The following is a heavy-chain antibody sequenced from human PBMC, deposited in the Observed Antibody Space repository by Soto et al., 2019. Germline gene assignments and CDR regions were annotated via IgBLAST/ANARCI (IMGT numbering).Heavy chain of an antibody. CDR1: GFTFSSYA. D-gene: IGHD6-6*01. Sequence: PGGSLRLSCAASGFTFSSYAMHWVRQAPGKGLEWVAVISYDGSNKYYADSVKGRFTISRDNSKNTLYLQMNSLRAEDTAVYYCAREPFSSIADWGQGTLVTVSS. V-gene: IGHV3-30-3*01. CDR2: ISYDGSNK. J-gene: IGHJ4*02. CDR3: AREPFSSIAD.